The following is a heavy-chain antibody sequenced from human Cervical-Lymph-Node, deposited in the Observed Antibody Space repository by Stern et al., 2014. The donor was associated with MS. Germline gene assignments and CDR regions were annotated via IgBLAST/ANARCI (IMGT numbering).Heavy chain of an antibody. J-gene: IGHJ5*02. CDR1: GFSLSTHGVG. CDR3: VRAHVGLDP. CDR2: IYWDDDK. Sequence: QVTLRESGPTLVRPTQTLTLTCTFSGFSLSTHGVGVGWIRQPPGKALEWLALIYWDDDKRYSPSLKSRLTITKDTSKKQVVLTVTNLDPVDTATYYCVRAHVGLDPWCQGILVTVSS. V-gene: IGHV2-5*02. D-gene: IGHD3-16*01.